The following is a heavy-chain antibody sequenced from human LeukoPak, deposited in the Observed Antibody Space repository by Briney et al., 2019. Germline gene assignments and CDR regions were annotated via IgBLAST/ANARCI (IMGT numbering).Heavy chain of an antibody. J-gene: IGHJ6*03. D-gene: IGHD3-10*01. CDR2: INPNSGGT. Sequence: ASVKVSCKASGYTFTNYYMHWVRQAPGQGLEWMGWINPNSGGTGYAQKFQGRVTMTRNTSISTAYMELSSLRSEDTAVYYCARLWFGELFSAYYCYMDVWGKGTTVTISS. CDR1: GYTFTNYY. V-gene: IGHV1-8*02. CDR3: ARLWFGELFSAYYCYMDV.